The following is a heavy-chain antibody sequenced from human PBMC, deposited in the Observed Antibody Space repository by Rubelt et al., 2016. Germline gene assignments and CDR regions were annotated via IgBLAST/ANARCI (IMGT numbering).Heavy chain of an antibody. J-gene: IGHJ4*02. CDR1: GGSITDGPYY. Sequence: QVQLKESGPGLVKPSETLSLTCSVSGGSITDGPYYWTWSRQPPAKGLEWIGSIYYSGSNYYNPSLKSCVHISVDTSKNKFSRKLRCVTAADTAVYYCARTYYYDSSGPVDYWGQGTLVTVSS. CDR3: ARTYYYDSSGPVDY. CDR2: IYYSGSN. D-gene: IGHD3-22*01. V-gene: IGHV4-39*01.